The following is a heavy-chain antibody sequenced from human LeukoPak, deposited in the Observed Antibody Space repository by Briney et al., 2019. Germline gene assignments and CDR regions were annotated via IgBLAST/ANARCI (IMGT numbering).Heavy chain of an antibody. Sequence: GGSLRLSCAASGFTFDDYAMHWVRQAPGKGLEWVSLISGDGGSTYYADSVKGRFTISRDNTKNSLYVQMNSLRTEDTALYYCAKAPWYYDDRSGPRNWFDPGGQGTLGTVS. CDR2: ISGDGGST. CDR3: AKAPWYYDDRSGPRNWFDP. V-gene: IGHV3-43*02. J-gene: IGHJ5*02. CDR1: GFTFDDYA. D-gene: IGHD3-22*01.